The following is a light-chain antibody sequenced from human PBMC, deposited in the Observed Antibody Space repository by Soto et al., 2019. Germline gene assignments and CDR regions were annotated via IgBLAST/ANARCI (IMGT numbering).Light chain of an antibody. J-gene: IGKJ1*01. Sequence: DIQMTQSPSSLSASVGDRVTITCRASQSISRYLNWYQQKPGKAPKLLIYDASTLESGVPSRFSGRGSGTEFTLTISSLQPDDFATYYCQQYNSYWTFGQGTKVDIK. CDR1: QSISRY. V-gene: IGKV1-5*01. CDR2: DAS. CDR3: QQYNSYWT.